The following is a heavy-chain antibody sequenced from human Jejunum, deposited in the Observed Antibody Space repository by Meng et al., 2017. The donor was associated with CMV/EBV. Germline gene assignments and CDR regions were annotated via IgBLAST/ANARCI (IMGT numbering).Heavy chain of an antibody. D-gene: IGHD1-1*01. J-gene: IGHJ4*02. CDR3: SRGTPWRRYADS. Sequence: VHFGGEVKRTGATVTASCKSPHYPFPGYVVGWCRHAPGKGLEWMAWLGAHDGDTSHAPRFKGRVTVTAVRPTATAYMELRNLRSDDTAVYYCSRGTPWRRYADSWGQGTLVTVSS. CDR1: HYPFPGYV. CDR2: LGAHDGDT. V-gene: IGHV1-18*04.